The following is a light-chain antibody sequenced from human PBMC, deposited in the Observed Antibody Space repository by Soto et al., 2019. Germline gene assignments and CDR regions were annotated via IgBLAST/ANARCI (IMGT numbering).Light chain of an antibody. V-gene: IGKV1-12*01. CDR1: QDISSW. J-gene: IGKJ5*01. Sequence: DIQMTQSPSSVSASVGERVTITCRASQDISSWLAWYQQKPGKAPTILIYAAPSLQSGVPSRFSGSGSGTDFTLTISSLQPEDFATYYCQQANSFPITFGQGTRLEIK. CDR3: QQANSFPIT. CDR2: AAP.